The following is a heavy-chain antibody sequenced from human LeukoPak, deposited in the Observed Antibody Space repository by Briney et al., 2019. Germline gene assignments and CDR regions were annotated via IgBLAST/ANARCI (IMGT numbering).Heavy chain of an antibody. CDR3: ARETYDYVWGSYRYFVHYYFDY. J-gene: IGHJ4*02. CDR1: GFTFSSYW. CDR2: IKQDGSEK. D-gene: IGHD3-16*02. V-gene: IGHV3-7*01. Sequence: GGSLRLSCAASGFTFSSYWMSWVRQAPGKGLEWVANIKQDGSEKYYVDSVKGRFTISRDNAKNSLYLQMNSLRAEDTAVYYCARETYDYVWGSYRYFVHYYFDYWGQGTLVTVSS.